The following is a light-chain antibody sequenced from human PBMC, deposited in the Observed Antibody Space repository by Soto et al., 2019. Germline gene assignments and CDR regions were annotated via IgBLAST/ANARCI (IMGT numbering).Light chain of an antibody. J-gene: IGKJ4*01. V-gene: IGKV3-20*01. Sequence: DIVLTQSPGTLSLSPGERATLSCRASQSVSGTYLAWYQQKPGQAPKLLVYGASNRATGIPDRFSGGGSGTDFTLTIIRLEPEDFAVYYCQHFGSSFLTFGGGTKVEIK. CDR2: GAS. CDR1: QSVSGTY. CDR3: QHFGSSFLT.